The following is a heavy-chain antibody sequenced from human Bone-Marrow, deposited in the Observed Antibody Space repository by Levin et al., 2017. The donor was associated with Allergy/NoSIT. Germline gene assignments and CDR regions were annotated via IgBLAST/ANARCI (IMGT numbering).Heavy chain of an antibody. J-gene: IGHJ6*02. CDR2: ISGSGGST. CDR1: GFTFSSYA. Sequence: GGSLRLSCAASGFTFSSYAMSWVRQAPGKGLEWVSAISGSGGSTYYADSVKGRFTISRDNSKNTLYLQMNSLRAEDTAVYYCAREIDGRIVVVPDLYYYYGMDGWGQGTTVTVSS. CDR3: AREIDGRIVVVPDLYYYYGMDG. D-gene: IGHD2-21*01. V-gene: IGHV3-23*01.